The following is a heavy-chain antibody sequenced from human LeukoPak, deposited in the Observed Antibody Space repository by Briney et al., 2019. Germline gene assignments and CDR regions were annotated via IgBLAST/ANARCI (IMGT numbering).Heavy chain of an antibody. Sequence: SVKVSCKASGGTFSSYAISWVRQAPGQGLEWMGRIIPILGIANYAQKFQGRVTITADKSTSTAYMELSSLRAEDTAVYYCARGGAAGNPFDYWGQGTLVTVSS. J-gene: IGHJ4*02. V-gene: IGHV1-69*04. CDR2: IIPILGIA. CDR1: GGTFSSYA. D-gene: IGHD6-13*01. CDR3: ARGGAAGNPFDY.